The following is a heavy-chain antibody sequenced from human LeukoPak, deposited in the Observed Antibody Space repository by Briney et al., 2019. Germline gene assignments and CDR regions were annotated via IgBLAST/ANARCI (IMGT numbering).Heavy chain of an antibody. Sequence: SQTLSLTCAISGDSVSSNSAAWNWIRQSPSRGLEWLGRTYYRSKWYNDYAVSVKSRITINPDTSKNQFSLQLNSVTPEDTAVYYCARQFSIVVVPAAVNWFDPWGQGTLVTVSS. CDR3: ARQFSIVVVPAAVNWFDP. CDR1: GDSVSSNSAA. CDR2: TYYRSKWYN. V-gene: IGHV6-1*01. D-gene: IGHD2-2*01. J-gene: IGHJ5*02.